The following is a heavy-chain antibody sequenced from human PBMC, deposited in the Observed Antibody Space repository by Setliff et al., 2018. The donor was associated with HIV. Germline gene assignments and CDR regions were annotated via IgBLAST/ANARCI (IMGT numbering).Heavy chain of an antibody. CDR2: INHSGAT. J-gene: IGHJ6*03. D-gene: IGHD2-15*01. Sequence: PSETLSLTCTVSGGSFSDYYWGWIRRPPGKGLEWIGEINHSGATNSNPSLKSRVTISVDTSKNQFSLRLTSVTAADTAVYYCAGENPDGWLHHYTDVWGKGTTVTVSS. CDR1: GGSFSDYY. V-gene: IGHV4-34*01. CDR3: AGENPDGWLHHYTDV.